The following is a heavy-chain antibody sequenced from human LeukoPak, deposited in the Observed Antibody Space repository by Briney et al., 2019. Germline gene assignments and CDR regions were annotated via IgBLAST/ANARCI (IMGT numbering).Heavy chain of an antibody. CDR1: GGSISSGDYY. CDR3: ARPPPYYGSGSYYKD. V-gene: IGHV4-30-4*01. D-gene: IGHD3-10*01. Sequence: SETLSLTCTVSGGSISSGDYYWSWIRQPPGKGLEWIGYIEYSGSTHYNPSINSRVTKSVDTSKNQFSLKLSPVTAAETAVYYCARPPPYYGSGSYYKDWGQGTLVTVSS. CDR2: IEYSGST. J-gene: IGHJ4*02.